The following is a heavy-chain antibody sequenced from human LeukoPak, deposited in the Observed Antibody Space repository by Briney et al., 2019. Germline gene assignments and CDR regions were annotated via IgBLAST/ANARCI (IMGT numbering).Heavy chain of an antibody. V-gene: IGHV1-69*04. Sequence: SVTVSFKASGGTFSSYAISWVRQAPGQGLEWMGRIIPILGIANYAQKFQGRVTITADKSTSTAYMELSSLRSEDTAVYYCAREGSRAGSYDILTGYPRAFYYYGMDVWGQGTTVTVSS. CDR1: GGTFSSYA. J-gene: IGHJ6*02. D-gene: IGHD3-9*01. CDR2: IIPILGIA. CDR3: AREGSRAGSYDILTGYPRAFYYYGMDV.